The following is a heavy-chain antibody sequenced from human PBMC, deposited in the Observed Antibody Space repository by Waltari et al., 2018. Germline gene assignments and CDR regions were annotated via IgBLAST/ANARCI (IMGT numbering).Heavy chain of an antibody. CDR3: AKDEGLVY. V-gene: IGHV3-23*03. J-gene: IGHJ4*02. CDR2: IYSGGST. Sequence: EVQLLESGGGLVQPGGSLRLSCAASGFTFSSYAMSWVRQAPGKGLGGVSVIYSGGSTYYADSGKGRFTISRDNSKNTRYLQMNSRRAEDTAVYYCAKDEGLVYWGQGTLVTVSS. D-gene: IGHD6-6*01. CDR1: GFTFSSYA.